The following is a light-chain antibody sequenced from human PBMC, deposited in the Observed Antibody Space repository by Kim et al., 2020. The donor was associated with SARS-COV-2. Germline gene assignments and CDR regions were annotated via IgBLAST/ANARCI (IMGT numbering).Light chain of an antibody. Sequence: EIVLTQSPATLSLSPGERATLSCRASQSISIYLAWYQQKPGQAPRLLIYDASNRASGIPARFTGSGSGTDFSLTISSLEPEDFAVYYCQQSNNRPLTFGGGTKVDIK. V-gene: IGKV3-11*01. CDR3: QQSNNRPLT. CDR2: DAS. CDR1: QSISIY. J-gene: IGKJ4*01.